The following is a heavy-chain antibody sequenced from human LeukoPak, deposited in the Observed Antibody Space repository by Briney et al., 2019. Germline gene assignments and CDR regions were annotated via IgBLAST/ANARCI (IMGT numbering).Heavy chain of an antibody. V-gene: IGHV4-59*01. CDR3: ARETDYGGLRDAFDI. D-gene: IGHD4-23*01. J-gene: IGHJ3*02. CDR1: GGSISSYY. Sequence: SETLSLTCTVSGGSISSYYWSWIRQPPGKGLEWIGYIYYSGSTIYNPSLKSRVTISVDTSKNQFSLKLSSVTAADTAVYYCARETDYGGLRDAFDIWGQGTMVTVSS. CDR2: IYYSGST.